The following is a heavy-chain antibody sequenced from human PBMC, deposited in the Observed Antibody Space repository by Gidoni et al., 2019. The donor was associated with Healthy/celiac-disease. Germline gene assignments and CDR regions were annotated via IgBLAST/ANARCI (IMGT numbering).Heavy chain of an antibody. CDR1: GGSIRSGDYY. CDR2: IYYRGRT. Sequence: QVQLQESGPGLVKPSQTLSLTCTVSGGSIRSGDYYWSWIRQPPGKVLVWIGSIYYRGRTYYNPSRKSRVTISVDTSKNQFSLKLSSVTAADTAVYYCASGEYYYDSQAPFYWGQGTLVTVSS. D-gene: IGHD3-22*01. CDR3: ASGEYYYDSQAPFY. J-gene: IGHJ4*02. V-gene: IGHV4-30-4*01.